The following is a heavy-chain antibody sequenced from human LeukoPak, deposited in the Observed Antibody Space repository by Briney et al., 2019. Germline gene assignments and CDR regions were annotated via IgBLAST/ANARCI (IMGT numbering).Heavy chain of an antibody. CDR1: GGSISSYY. D-gene: IGHD1-26*01. CDR3: ARVVEATYYFDY. Sequence: SETLSLTCTVSGGSISSYYWSWIRQPPGKGLEWIGYIYTSGSTNYNPSLKSRVTISVDTSKNQFSLKLSSVTAADTAVYYCARVVEATYYFDYWGQGTLVTVSS. J-gene: IGHJ4*02. V-gene: IGHV4-4*09. CDR2: IYTSGST.